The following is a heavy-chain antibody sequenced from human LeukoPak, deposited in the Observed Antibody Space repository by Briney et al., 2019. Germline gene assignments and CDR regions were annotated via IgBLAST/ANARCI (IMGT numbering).Heavy chain of an antibody. D-gene: IGHD3-22*01. Sequence: PGGSLRLSCVASGFTVSSNYMSWVRQAPGKGLEWVSSISSSSSYIYYADSVKGRFTISRDNAKNSLYLQMNSLRAEDTAVYYCARATQYYDSSGRIDYWGQGTLVTVSS. CDR2: ISSSSSYI. V-gene: IGHV3-21*01. CDR1: GFTVSSNY. CDR3: ARATQYYDSSGRIDY. J-gene: IGHJ4*02.